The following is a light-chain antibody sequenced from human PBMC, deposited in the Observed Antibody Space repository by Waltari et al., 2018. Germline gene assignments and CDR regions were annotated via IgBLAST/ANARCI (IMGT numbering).Light chain of an antibody. CDR2: VNSDGSH. J-gene: IGLJ3*02. CDR1: SGHSSNV. Sequence: QLVLTQSPSASASLGASVKLTCTLSSGHSSNVIAWHQQQPEKGPRYLMKVNSDGSHSKGDVIPDRFSGSGSGAERYLTISSLQSEDEADYYCQTGGHGTWVFGGGTKLTVL. CDR3: QTGGHGTWV. V-gene: IGLV4-69*01.